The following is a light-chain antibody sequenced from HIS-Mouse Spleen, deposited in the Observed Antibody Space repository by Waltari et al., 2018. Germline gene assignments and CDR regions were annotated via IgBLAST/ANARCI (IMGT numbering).Light chain of an antibody. CDR1: SSAVGSYNL. V-gene: IGLV2-23*01. J-gene: IGLJ3*02. CDR3: CSYAGSSTWV. Sequence: QSALTQPASVSGSPGRSITISCTGTSSAVGSYNLVSWYQQHPCKAPKLMIYEGSTRPSGVSNRFSGSKSGNTASLTISGLQAEDEADYYCCSYAGSSTWVFGGGTKLTVL. CDR2: EGS.